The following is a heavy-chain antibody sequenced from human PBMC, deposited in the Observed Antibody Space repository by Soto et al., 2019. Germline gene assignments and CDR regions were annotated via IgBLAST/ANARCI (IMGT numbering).Heavy chain of an antibody. J-gene: IGHJ6*02. V-gene: IGHV4-4*08. CDR3: ARDGGRGYDMDV. Sequence: SETLSLTCTVSGASISRYYWSWIRQSPGKGLEWIGYLYNTGSTIYNPSLKSRVTISVDTSKNQFSLKMNSLRAEDTAVYYCARDGGRGYDMDVWGQGTTVTVSS. CDR2: LYNTGST. D-gene: IGHD1-26*01. CDR1: GASISRYY.